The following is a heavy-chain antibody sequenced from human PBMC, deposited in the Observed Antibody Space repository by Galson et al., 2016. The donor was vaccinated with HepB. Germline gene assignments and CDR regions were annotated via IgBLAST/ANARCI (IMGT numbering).Heavy chain of an antibody. CDR2: INNDGSRT. CDR1: GFTFTNYW. Sequence: SLRLSCAASGFTFTNYWIHWVRQAPGKGLVWVSGINNDGSRTFYADAVKGRFTISRDNAKNTLYLQMNSLRAEDTAVYYGGSVFEYWGQGTLVAVSS. CDR3: GSVFEY. J-gene: IGHJ4*02. D-gene: IGHD3-10*01. V-gene: IGHV3-74*01.